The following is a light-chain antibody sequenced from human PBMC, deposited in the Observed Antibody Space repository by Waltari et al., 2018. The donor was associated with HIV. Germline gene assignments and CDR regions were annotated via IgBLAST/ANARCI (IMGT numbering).Light chain of an antibody. Sequence: QSALTQPASVSGSPGQSITISCTGTSSDVGSYNLVSWYQQHPGKAPKLVIYEGSKRPSGVSNRFSGSKSGNTASLTISGLQAEDEADYYCFSYAGSSTLVFGGGTKLTVL. CDR1: SSDVGSYNL. V-gene: IGLV2-23*01. J-gene: IGLJ3*02. CDR3: FSYAGSSTLV. CDR2: EGS.